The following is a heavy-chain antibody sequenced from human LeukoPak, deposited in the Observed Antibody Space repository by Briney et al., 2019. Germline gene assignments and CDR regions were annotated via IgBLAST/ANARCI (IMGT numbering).Heavy chain of an antibody. CDR2: ISSSGSTI. CDR1: GFTFSDYY. J-gene: IGHJ4*02. V-gene: IGHV3-11*01. Sequence: GGSLRLSCAASGFTFSDYYMSWIRQAPGKGLEWVSYISSSGSTIYYADSVKGRFTISRDDAKNSLYLQMNSLRAEDTAVYYCARRVSVAEYDYWGQGTLVTVSS. D-gene: IGHD6-19*01. CDR3: ARRVSVAEYDY.